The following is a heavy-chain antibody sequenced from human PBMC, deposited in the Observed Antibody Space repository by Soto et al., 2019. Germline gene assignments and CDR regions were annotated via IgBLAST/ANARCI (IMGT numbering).Heavy chain of an antibody. Sequence: SVKVSCKASGGTFSSYTISWVRQAPGQGLEWMGRIIPILGIANYAQKFQGRVTITADKSTSTAYMEPSSLRSEDTAVYYCAREGAGYYYGSESYVAAFDIWGQGTMVTVSS. CDR3: AREGAGYYYGSESYVAAFDI. J-gene: IGHJ3*02. V-gene: IGHV1-69*04. D-gene: IGHD3-10*01. CDR2: IIPILGIA. CDR1: GGTFSSYT.